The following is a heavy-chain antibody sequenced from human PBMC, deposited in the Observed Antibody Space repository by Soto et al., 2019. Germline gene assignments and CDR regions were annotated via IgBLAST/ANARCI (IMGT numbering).Heavy chain of an antibody. Sequence: PSETLSLTCTVSGGSISSSSYYWGWIRQPPGKGLEWIGSIYYSGSTYYNPSLKSRVTISVDTSKNQFSLKLSSVTAADTAVYYCARSSSGWYYYYGMDVWGQGTTVTVSS. J-gene: IGHJ6*02. D-gene: IGHD6-19*01. CDR2: IYYSGST. CDR1: GGSISSSSYY. CDR3: ARSSSGWYYYYGMDV. V-gene: IGHV4-39*07.